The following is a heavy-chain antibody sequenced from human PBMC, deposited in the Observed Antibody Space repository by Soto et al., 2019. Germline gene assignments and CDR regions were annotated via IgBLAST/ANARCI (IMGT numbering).Heavy chain of an antibody. V-gene: IGHV3-23*01. J-gene: IGHJ4*02. Sequence: GGSLRLSCAASRFTFSTYAMSWVRQPPGKGLEWVSAISGGGGSTYYADSVKGRFTISRDNSKNTLFLQMNSLRAADTAVYYYAKAGDRYYFDYWGQGTPVTVSS. CDR2: ISGGGGST. CDR3: AKAGDRYYFDY. CDR1: RFTFSTYA. D-gene: IGHD2-21*02.